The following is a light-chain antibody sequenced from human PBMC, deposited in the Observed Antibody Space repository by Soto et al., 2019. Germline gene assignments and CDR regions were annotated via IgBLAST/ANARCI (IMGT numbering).Light chain of an antibody. CDR1: SSDVGGYNY. CDR2: DVS. J-gene: IGLJ1*01. V-gene: IGLV2-14*01. CDR3: SSHTSSSTYA. Sequence: QSALTQPASVSGSPGESITISCTGTSSDVGGYNYVSWYQQYPGKAPKLMIDDVSYRPSGVSTRFSGSKSGNTASLTLSRLQPEDEAVYYCSSHTSSSTYAFGSGSKVPVL.